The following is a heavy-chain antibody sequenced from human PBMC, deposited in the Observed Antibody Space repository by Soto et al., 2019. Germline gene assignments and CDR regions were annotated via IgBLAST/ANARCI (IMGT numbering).Heavy chain of an antibody. D-gene: IGHD6-13*01. CDR1: GFTFSSYA. V-gene: IGHV3-23*01. CDR3: AKLVEGRAATSPNDAFDI. J-gene: IGHJ3*02. CDR2: ISGSGGST. Sequence: EVQLLESGGGLVQPGGSLRLSCAASGFTFSSYAMSWVRQAPGKGLEWVSAISGSGGSTYYADSVKGRFTISRDNSKNTLYLQMNSLRAEDTAVYYCAKLVEGRAATSPNDAFDIWGQGTMVTVSS.